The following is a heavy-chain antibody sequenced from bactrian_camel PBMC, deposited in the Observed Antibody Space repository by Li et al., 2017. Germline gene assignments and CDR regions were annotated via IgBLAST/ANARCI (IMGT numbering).Heavy chain of an antibody. J-gene: IGHJ4*01. V-gene: IGHV3S55*01. CDR3: AANPYVGCWGRAVTEYRY. Sequence: HVQLVESGGGSVQAGGSLRLSCGYTDGRNCMGWFRQVPGKEREGVASINDLGRTTYSDSVKARFTISKDRAQNTLYLQMNSLKPEDTALYYCAANPYVGCWGRAVTEYRYWGQGTQVTVS. CDR1: YTDGRNC. CDR2: INDLGRT. D-gene: IGHD3*01.